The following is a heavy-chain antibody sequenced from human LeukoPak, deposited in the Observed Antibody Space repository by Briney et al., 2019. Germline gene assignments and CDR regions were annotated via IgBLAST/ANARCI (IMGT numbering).Heavy chain of an antibody. CDR2: ISGSGSTV. CDR1: GFTFSSYE. D-gene: IGHD4-17*01. Sequence: GGSLRLACAASGFTFSSYELNWVRQAPGKGLEWISDISGSGSTVYYAGSVKGRFTISRANSKNSLFLQMSSLTAEDTAIYYCATFLTMTLDYWGQGTLVTVSS. CDR3: ATFLTMTLDY. V-gene: IGHV3-48*03. J-gene: IGHJ4*02.